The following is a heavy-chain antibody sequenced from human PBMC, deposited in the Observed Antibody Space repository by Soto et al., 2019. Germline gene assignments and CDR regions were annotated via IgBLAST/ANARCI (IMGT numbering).Heavy chain of an antibody. CDR3: ARDMMGDYYDSSGSVY. CDR1: GYTFTSYY. J-gene: IGHJ4*02. D-gene: IGHD3-22*01. Sequence: EASVKVSCKASGYTFTSYYMHWVRQAPGQGLEWMGIINPSGGSTSYAQKFQGRVTMTRDTSTSTVYMELSSLRSEDTAVYYCARDMMGDYYDSSGSVYWGQGTLVTVSS. V-gene: IGHV1-46*01. CDR2: INPSGGST.